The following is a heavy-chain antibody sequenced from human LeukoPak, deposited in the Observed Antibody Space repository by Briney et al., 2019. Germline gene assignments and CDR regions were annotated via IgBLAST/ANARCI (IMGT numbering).Heavy chain of an antibody. CDR3: ARDVAHSQSRGWYYLDF. V-gene: IGHV4-59*01. CDR2: IFHDGRT. CDR1: GGSMKNYY. D-gene: IGHD6-19*01. J-gene: IGHJ4*02. Sequence: PSETLSLTCSLSGGSMKNYYWTWIRQPPGKGLEWIGYIFHDGRTNYSPSLKSRVSISVDTSTNQFSLRLDSMTAADTAVYFCARDVAHSQSRGWYYLDFWGQGTLVTVSS.